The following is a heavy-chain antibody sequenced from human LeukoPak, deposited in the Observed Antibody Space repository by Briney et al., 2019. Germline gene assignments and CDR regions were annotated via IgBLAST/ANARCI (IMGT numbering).Heavy chain of an antibody. CDR1: GGSISNYY. Sequence: ASETLSLTCTVSGGSISNYYWSWIRQPAGKGLEWIGRIYSSGSTNYNPSLKSRVTMSVDTSKNQFSLRLSSVTAADTAVYYCAREVAGTSEFDYWGQGTLVTVSS. CDR2: IYSSGST. CDR3: AREVAGTSEFDY. D-gene: IGHD6-19*01. V-gene: IGHV4-4*07. J-gene: IGHJ4*02.